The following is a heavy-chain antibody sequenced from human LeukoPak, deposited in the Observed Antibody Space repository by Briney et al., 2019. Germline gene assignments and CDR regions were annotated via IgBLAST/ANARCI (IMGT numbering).Heavy chain of an antibody. Sequence: SETLSLTCYVSGASISNNDYYWAWIRQPPGKGLEWIGEINHSGSTNYNPSLKSRVTISVDTSKNQFSLKLSSVTAADTAVYYCARGLGYCSGGSCSNAVFDYWGQGTLVTVSS. CDR3: ARGLGYCSGGSCSNAVFDY. CDR1: GASISNNDYY. J-gene: IGHJ4*02. CDR2: INHSGST. D-gene: IGHD2-15*01. V-gene: IGHV4-39*07.